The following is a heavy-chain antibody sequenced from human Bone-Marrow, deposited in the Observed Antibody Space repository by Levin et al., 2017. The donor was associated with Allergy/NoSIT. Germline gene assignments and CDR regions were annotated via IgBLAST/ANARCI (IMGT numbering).Heavy chain of an antibody. CDR3: AKDRSYYDVLTGYNRGDHFDY. CDR2: ISYDGSDK. CDR1: GFTFSNYG. J-gene: IGHJ4*02. Sequence: GGSLRLSCAASGFTFSNYGMHWVRQAPDKGLEWVAFISYDGSDKYYPDSVKGRFTISRDNSKNTLYLQMNSLRAEDTAVYYCAKDRSYYDVLTGYNRGDHFDYWGRGTLVTVSS. V-gene: IGHV3-30*18. D-gene: IGHD3-9*01.